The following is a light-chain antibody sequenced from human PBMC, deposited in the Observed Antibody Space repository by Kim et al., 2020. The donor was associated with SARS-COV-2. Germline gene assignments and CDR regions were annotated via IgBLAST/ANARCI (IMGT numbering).Light chain of an antibody. V-gene: IGKV2-30*01. CDR1: QSLVYSGGNTY. CDR2: KVS. CDR3: MQGIHPIT. J-gene: IGKJ5*01. Sequence: DVVMTQSPLSLPVTLGQPASISCRSSQSLVYSGGNTYLNWFQQRPGQSPRRLIYKVSNRDSGVPDRFSGSGSGTDFTLKISRVEAEDVGVYYCMQGIHPITFGQGTRLEIK.